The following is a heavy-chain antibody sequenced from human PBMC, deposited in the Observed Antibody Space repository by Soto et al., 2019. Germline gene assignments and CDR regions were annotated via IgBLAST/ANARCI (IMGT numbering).Heavy chain of an antibody. D-gene: IGHD3-16*02. V-gene: IGHV1-69*13. Sequence: GASVKVSCKASGGTFSSYAISWVRQAPGQGLEWMGGIIPIFGTANYAQKFQGRVTITADEPTSTAYMELSSLRSEDTAVYYCARGGRKITFGGVIVPDAFDIWGQGTMVTVSS. CDR2: IIPIFGTA. J-gene: IGHJ3*02. CDR1: GGTFSSYA. CDR3: ARGGRKITFGGVIVPDAFDI.